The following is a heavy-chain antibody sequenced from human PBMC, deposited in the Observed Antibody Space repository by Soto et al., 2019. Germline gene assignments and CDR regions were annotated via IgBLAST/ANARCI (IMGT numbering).Heavy chain of an antibody. V-gene: IGHV3-30-3*01. CDR1: GLSFGDDA. J-gene: IGHJ6*02. D-gene: IGHD3-3*01. CDR3: ARDVGTQMDFWSTSGMDV. CDR2: ITYDGSSK. Sequence: QVHLVESGGGVVQPGRSLRLSCAASGLSFGDDAMHWVRQAPGKGLEWVGVITYDGSSKYYADSVRGRFTISRDNSKSTLYLKMDSLITKDTAVYYCARDVGTQMDFWSTSGMDVWGQGTTVTVSS.